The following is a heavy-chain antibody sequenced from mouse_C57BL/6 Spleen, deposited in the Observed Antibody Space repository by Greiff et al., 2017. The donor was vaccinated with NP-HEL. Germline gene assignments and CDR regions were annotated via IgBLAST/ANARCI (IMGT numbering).Heavy chain of an antibody. Sequence: VHVKQSGPVLVKPGASVKMSCKASGYTFTDYYMNWVKQSHGKSLEWIGVINPYNGGTSYNQKFKGKATLTVDKSSSTAYMELNSLTSEDSAVYYCARSLYGGAMDYWGQGTSVTVSS. D-gene: IGHD1-1*01. J-gene: IGHJ4*01. CDR1: GYTFTDYY. CDR2: INPYNGGT. V-gene: IGHV1-19*01. CDR3: ARSLYGGAMDY.